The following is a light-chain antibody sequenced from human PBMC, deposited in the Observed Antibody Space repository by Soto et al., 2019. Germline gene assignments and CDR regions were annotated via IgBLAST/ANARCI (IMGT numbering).Light chain of an antibody. V-gene: IGKV3-20*01. CDR3: QQYGSSPWT. Sequence: EIVLTQSSGTLSLSPGERATLSCRASQSVASSHLAWYRQKPGQTPRLLIYDAAIRATGIPDRISGSGSGTDFTLTISRLEPEDFAVYYCQQYGSSPWTFGQGTKVEIK. CDR1: QSVASSH. J-gene: IGKJ1*01. CDR2: DAA.